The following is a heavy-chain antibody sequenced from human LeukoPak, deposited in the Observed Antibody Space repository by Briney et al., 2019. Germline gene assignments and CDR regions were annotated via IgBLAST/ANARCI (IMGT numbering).Heavy chain of an antibody. Sequence: PSETLSLTCTVSGGSITNFYGGWIRQPAGKGLEWIGRIYSSGSTNYNPSLKSRVTMSVDTSKNQFSLRVTSVTAADTAVYFCVRDLGRFDSWGQGALVLVSS. CDR1: GGSITNFY. J-gene: IGHJ5*01. CDR3: VRDLGRFDS. CDR2: IYSSGST. V-gene: IGHV4-4*07.